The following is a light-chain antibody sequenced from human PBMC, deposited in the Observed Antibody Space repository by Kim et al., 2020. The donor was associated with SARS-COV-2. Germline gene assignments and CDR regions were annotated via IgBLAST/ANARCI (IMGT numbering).Light chain of an antibody. CDR3: QHYNNSPLT. CDR1: QSISSN. V-gene: IGKV3-15*01. J-gene: IGKJ4*01. CDR2: ATS. Sequence: EIVMTQSLATLSVSPGERATLSCSASQSISSNLAWYQQTPGQAPRLLIYATSTRAAGIPARFIGSGSGTEFTLTISSLQSEDFAVYFSQHYNNSPLTSGRGTNV.